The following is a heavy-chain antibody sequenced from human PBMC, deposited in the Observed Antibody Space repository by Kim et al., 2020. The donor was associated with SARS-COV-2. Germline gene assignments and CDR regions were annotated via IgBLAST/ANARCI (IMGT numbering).Heavy chain of an antibody. CDR3: ARRPGPDAGLFDY. V-gene: IGHV4-39*01. CDR2: IYYSGST. Sequence: SETLSLTCTVSGGSISSSSYYWGWIRQPPGKGLEWIGSIYYSGSTYYNPSLKSRVTISVDTSKNQFSLKLSSVTAADTAVYYCARRPGPDAGLFDYWGQG. J-gene: IGHJ4*02. CDR1: GGSISSSSYY.